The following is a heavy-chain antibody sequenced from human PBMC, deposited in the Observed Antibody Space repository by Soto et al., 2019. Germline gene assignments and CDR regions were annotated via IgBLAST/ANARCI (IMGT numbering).Heavy chain of an antibody. CDR1: GFTFSSYA. CDR2: ISYDGSNK. V-gene: IGHV3-30-3*01. CDR3: ARDHDVYTYADTFQYYGMDV. D-gene: IGHD5-18*01. J-gene: IGHJ6*01. Sequence: GGPLRRYCATSGFTFSSYAMHLVRQAPGQGLAWVPLISYDGSNKYYTDSVRGRFTISRDNSKNTLYLQMNSLRAEDTAVYYCARDHDVYTYADTFQYYGMDVWGQGT.